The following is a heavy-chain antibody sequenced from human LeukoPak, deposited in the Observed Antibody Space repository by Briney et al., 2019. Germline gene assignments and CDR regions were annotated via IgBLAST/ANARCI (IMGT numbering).Heavy chain of an antibody. J-gene: IGHJ5*02. D-gene: IGHD3-10*01. V-gene: IGHV4-4*02. CDR1: GGSISSSNW. CDR3: AREEEGATYYYGSGSYYNVSTWFDP. Sequence: PSGTLSLTCAVSGGSISSSNWWSWVRQPPGKGLEWIGEIYHSGSTNYNPSLKSRVTISVDKSKNQFSLKLSSVTAADTAVYYCAREEEGATYYYGSGSYYNVSTWFDPWGQGTLVTVSS. CDR2: IYHSGST.